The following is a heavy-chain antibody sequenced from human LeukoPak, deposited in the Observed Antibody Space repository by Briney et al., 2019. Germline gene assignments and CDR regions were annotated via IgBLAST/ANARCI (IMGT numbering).Heavy chain of an antibody. J-gene: IGHJ4*02. D-gene: IGHD1-14*01. V-gene: IGHV3-23*01. CDR2: ISGRGDKT. Sequence: GGSLRLSCAASGFAFSGSAMSWVRQAPGKGLEWVSGISGRGDKTYYADSVKGRFTISRDNSKNTLRLRMNSLRDEDTAIYYCAKRVQNNAGPFHCWGQGTLASVSS. CDR1: GFAFSGSA. CDR3: AKRVQNNAGPFHC.